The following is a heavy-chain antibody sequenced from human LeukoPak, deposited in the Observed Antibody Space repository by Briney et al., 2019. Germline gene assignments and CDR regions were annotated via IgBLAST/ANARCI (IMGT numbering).Heavy chain of an antibody. CDR3: AREDGVMSRFDY. D-gene: IGHD3-16*01. J-gene: IGHJ4*02. CDR1: GGTFSSYA. Sequence: ASVKVSCKASGGTFSSYAISWVRQAPGQGLEWMGIINPSGGSTSYAQKFQGRVTMTRDTSTSTVYMEVSSLRSEDTAVYYCAREDGVMSRFDYWGQGTLVTVSS. CDR2: INPSGGST. V-gene: IGHV1-46*01.